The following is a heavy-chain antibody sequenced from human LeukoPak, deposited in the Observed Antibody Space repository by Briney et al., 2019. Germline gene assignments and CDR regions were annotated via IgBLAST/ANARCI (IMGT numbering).Heavy chain of an antibody. D-gene: IGHD3-22*01. Sequence: GGSLRLSCAASGFTFSSYAMHWVRQAPGKGLEWVAVISYDGSNKYYADSVKGRFTISRDNAKNTLYLQMNSLGAEDTAVYHCARGRDSSGYAMWGQGTLVTVSS. CDR1: GFTFSSYA. CDR2: ISYDGSNK. V-gene: IGHV3-30-3*01. CDR3: ARGRDSSGYAM. J-gene: IGHJ4*02.